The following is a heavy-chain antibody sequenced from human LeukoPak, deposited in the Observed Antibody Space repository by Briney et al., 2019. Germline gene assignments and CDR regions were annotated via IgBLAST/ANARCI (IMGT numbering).Heavy chain of an antibody. CDR3: ARKRGPYYDFWSGYSSTPSDAFDI. CDR2: IYYSGST. CDR1: GGSISSSSYY. V-gene: IGHV4-39*07. Sequence: SETLSLTCTVSGGSISSSSYYWGWIRQPPGKGLERIGSIYYSGSTYYNPSLKSRVTISVDTSKNQFSLKLSSVTAADTAVYYCARKRGPYYDFWSGYSSTPSDAFDIWGQGTMVTVSS. J-gene: IGHJ3*02. D-gene: IGHD3-3*01.